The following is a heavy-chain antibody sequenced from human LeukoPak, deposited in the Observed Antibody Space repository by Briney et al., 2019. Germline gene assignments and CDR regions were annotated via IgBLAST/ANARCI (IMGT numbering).Heavy chain of an antibody. CDR2: IYSGGST. D-gene: IGHD1-26*01. V-gene: IGHV3-53*01. J-gene: IGHJ4*02. CDR1: GFTVSSNY. Sequence: GGSLRLSCAASGFTVSSNYMSWVRQAPGKGLEWVSVIYSGGSTYYADSVKGRFTISRDNSKNTLYLQMNSLRAEDTAVYYCARVGSQVGADSPRVPGPIDYWGQGTLVTVSS. CDR3: ARVGSQVGADSPRVPGPIDY.